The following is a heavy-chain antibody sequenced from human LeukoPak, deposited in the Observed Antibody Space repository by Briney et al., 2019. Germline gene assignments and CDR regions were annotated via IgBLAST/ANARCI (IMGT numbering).Heavy chain of an antibody. V-gene: IGHV4-4*07. J-gene: IGHJ4*02. D-gene: IGHD6-19*01. CDR3: AREKSSGWYVDY. CDR1: GGSINYYY. Sequence: SETLSLTCTVSGGSINYYYWNWLRQPAGKGLEWIGRIYTSGSTNYNPSLKSRVTMSVDTSKNQFSLKLSSVTAADTAVYYCAREKSSGWYVDYWGQGTLVTVSS. CDR2: IYTSGST.